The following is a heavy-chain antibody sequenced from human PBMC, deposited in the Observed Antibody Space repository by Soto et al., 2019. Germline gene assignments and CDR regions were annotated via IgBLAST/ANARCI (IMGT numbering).Heavy chain of an antibody. Sequence: ASVKVSCKASGYTFTGYYMHWVRQAPGQGLERMGWINPNSGGTNYAQKFQGWVTMTRDTSISTAYMELSRLRSDDTAVYYCARDLDSSGWLDYWGQGTLVTVSS. CDR2: INPNSGGT. J-gene: IGHJ4*02. V-gene: IGHV1-2*04. CDR1: GYTFTGYY. CDR3: ARDLDSSGWLDY. D-gene: IGHD6-19*01.